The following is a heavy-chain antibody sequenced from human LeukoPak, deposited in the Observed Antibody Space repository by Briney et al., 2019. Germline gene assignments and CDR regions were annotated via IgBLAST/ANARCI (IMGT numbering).Heavy chain of an antibody. V-gene: IGHV4-34*01. Sequence: SETLSLTCAVYGGSFSGYYWSWTRQPPGKGLEWIGEINHSGSTNYNPSLKSRVTISVDTSKNQFSLKLSSVTAADTAVYYCARAPPPLRFLEWLSPMDVWGQGTTVTVSS. J-gene: IGHJ6*02. CDR1: GGSFSGYY. D-gene: IGHD3-3*01. CDR2: INHSGST. CDR3: ARAPPPLRFLEWLSPMDV.